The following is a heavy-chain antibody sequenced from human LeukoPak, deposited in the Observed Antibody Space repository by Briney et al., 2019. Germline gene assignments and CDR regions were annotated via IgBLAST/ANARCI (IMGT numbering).Heavy chain of an antibody. V-gene: IGHV3-33*08. CDR1: GFTFSSYG. CDR3: ARDRCSSTSCYTHYFDY. Sequence: GGSLRLSCAASGFTFSSYGMHWVRQAPARGLGWVAVIWFGGSNKYYADSVKGRFTISRDNSKNTLYLQMNSLRAEDTAVYCCARDRCSSTSCYTHYFDYWGQGTLVTVSS. J-gene: IGHJ4*02. CDR2: IWFGGSNK. D-gene: IGHD2-2*02.